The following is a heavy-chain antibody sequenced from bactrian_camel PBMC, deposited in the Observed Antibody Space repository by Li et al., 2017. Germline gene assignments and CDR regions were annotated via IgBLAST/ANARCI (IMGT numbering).Heavy chain of an antibody. CDR3: AADRGWRTVVAGCPFGEYKH. Sequence: HVQLVESGGGSVQAGGSLRLSCTASEYTVSSACMAWFRQAPGKEREGVASIDSDASTLFADSVKGRFTIAKENDKNTLVLQMNTLKPEDTAMYYCAADRGWRTVVAGCPFGEYKHWGQGTQVTVS. CDR1: EYTVSSAC. J-gene: IGHJ4*01. V-gene: IGHV3S6*01. CDR2: IDSDAST. D-gene: IGHD6*01.